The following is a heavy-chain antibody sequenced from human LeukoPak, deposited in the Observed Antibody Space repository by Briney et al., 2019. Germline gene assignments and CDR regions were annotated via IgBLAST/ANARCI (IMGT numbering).Heavy chain of an antibody. D-gene: IGHD3-10*01. J-gene: IGHJ5*02. Sequence: GGSLRLSCAASGFTFDNYGMSWVRQAPGKGLEWVSGISSSGGSTYYADSVRGRFTISRGNSKNTVYLQMDSLRAEDTAVYYCANSRGHGSGNLWGQGTLVTVSS. CDR3: ANSRGHGSGNL. CDR1: GFTFDNYG. CDR2: ISSSGGST. V-gene: IGHV3-23*01.